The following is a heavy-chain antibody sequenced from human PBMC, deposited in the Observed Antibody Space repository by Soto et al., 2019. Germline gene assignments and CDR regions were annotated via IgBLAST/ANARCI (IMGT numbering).Heavy chain of an antibody. D-gene: IGHD2-15*01. V-gene: IGHV1-69*01. CDR3: ARSQGGSSSLDIYYYYYYGMDV. Sequence: QVQLVQSGAEVKKPGSSVKVSCKAPGGTFSSYAISWVRQAPGQGLEWMGGIIPIFGTAKYAQKFQGRVTITACESTSTGYMELSSLRSEDTAVYYCARSQGGSSSLDIYYYYYYGMDVWGQGTTVTVSS. CDR1: GGTFSSYA. CDR2: IIPIFGTA. J-gene: IGHJ6*02.